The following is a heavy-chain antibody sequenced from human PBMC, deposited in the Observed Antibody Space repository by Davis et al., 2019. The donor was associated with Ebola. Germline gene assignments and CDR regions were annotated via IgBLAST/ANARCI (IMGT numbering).Heavy chain of an antibody. J-gene: IGHJ4*02. CDR2: IFPGDSDT. CDR3: ARGTDGYNPGGYFDS. CDR1: GNSFTGHW. D-gene: IGHD5-24*01. V-gene: IGHV5-51*01. Sequence: GESLKISCKDSGNSFTGHWIVWVRQMPGKGLECMGIIFPGDSDTRYSPSFQGQVTISADKSISTAYLQWSSLKASDTAMYYCARGTDGYNPGGYFDSWGQGTLVTVSS.